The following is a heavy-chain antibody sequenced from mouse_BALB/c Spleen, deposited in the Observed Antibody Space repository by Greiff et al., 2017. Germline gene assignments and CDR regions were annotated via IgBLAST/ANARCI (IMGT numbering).Heavy chain of an antibody. CDR2: INPSNGGT. CDR1: GYTFTSYY. J-gene: IGHJ3*01. D-gene: IGHD3-2*01. V-gene: IGHV1S81*02. CDR3: TRQTARAMFAY. Sequence: QVQLQQSGAELVKPGASVKLSCKASGYTFTSYYMYWVKQRPGQGLEWIGEINPSNGGTNFNEKFKSKATLTVDKSSSTAYMQLSSLTSEDSAVYYCTRQTARAMFAYWGQGTLVTVSA.